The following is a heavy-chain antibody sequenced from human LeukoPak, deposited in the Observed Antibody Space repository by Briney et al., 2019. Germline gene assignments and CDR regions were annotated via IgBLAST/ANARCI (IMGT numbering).Heavy chain of an antibody. D-gene: IGHD3-3*01. J-gene: IGHJ6*03. CDR3: ARDRSSWSGYYWYYYYMDV. Sequence: GGSLRLSCAASGFTFSDYYMSWVRQAPGKGLEWISYISSSGHSIYYADSVKGRFTISRDNAENSLHLQMNSLRVDDTAVYYCARDRSSWSGYYWYYYYMDVWGKGTTVTVSS. CDR2: ISSSGHSI. CDR1: GFTFSDYY. V-gene: IGHV3-11*01.